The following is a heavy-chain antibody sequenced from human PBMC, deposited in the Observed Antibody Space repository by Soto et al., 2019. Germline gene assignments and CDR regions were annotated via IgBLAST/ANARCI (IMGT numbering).Heavy chain of an antibody. V-gene: IGHV5-51*01. Sequence: GESLKISCKGSGYSFTSYWIGWVRQMPGKGLEWMGIIYPGDSDTRYSPSFQGQVTISADKSISTAYLQWSSLKASDTAMYYCAGLITFGGVYDAFDIWGQGTMVTVSS. CDR2: IYPGDSDT. CDR1: GYSFTSYW. J-gene: IGHJ3*02. CDR3: AGLITFGGVYDAFDI. D-gene: IGHD3-16*01.